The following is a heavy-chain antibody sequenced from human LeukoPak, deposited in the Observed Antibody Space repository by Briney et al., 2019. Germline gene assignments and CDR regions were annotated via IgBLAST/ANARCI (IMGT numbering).Heavy chain of an antibody. CDR3: ARDPGGSSGWFREFDY. Sequence: GGSLRLSCAVSGFTFSSYEMNWVRQAPGKGLEWVSHISSSSATTYYVDSVKGRFTISRDNAKNSLYLQMNSLRAEDTAVYYCARDPGGSSGWFREFDYWGQGTLVTVSS. CDR2: ISSSSATT. CDR1: GFTFSSYE. J-gene: IGHJ4*02. V-gene: IGHV3-48*01. D-gene: IGHD6-19*01.